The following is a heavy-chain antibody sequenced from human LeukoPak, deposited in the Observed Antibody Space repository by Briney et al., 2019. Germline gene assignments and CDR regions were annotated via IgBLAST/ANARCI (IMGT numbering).Heavy chain of an antibody. CDR2: IYYSGST. D-gene: IGHD3-10*01. V-gene: IGHV4-39*07. Sequence: PSETLSLTCTVSGGSISRSSYYWGWIRQPPGKEQEWIGSIYYSGSTYYNPSLKSRVTISVDTSKNQFSLKLSSVTAADTAVYYCATETGAHMVRGVDYWSQGTLVTVSS. CDR1: GGSISRSSYY. CDR3: ATETGAHMVRGVDY. J-gene: IGHJ4*02.